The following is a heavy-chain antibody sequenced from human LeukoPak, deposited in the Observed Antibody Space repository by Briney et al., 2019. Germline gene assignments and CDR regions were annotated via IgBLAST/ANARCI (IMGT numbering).Heavy chain of an antibody. Sequence: ASVKVSCKACGYTFTSYGISWVRQAPGQGLEWMGWISAYNGNTNYAQKLQGRVTMTTDTSTSTAYMELRSLRSDDTAVYYCARLGRFYDSSGYLVGGMDVWGQGTTVTVSS. CDR1: GYTFTSYG. CDR2: ISAYNGNT. CDR3: ARLGRFYDSSGYLVGGMDV. V-gene: IGHV1-18*01. J-gene: IGHJ6*02. D-gene: IGHD3-22*01.